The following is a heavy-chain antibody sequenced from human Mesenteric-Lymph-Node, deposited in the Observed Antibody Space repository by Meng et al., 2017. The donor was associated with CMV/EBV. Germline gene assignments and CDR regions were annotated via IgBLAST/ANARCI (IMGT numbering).Heavy chain of an antibody. Sequence: SETLSLTCTVSGGSISSYYWSWIRQPPGKGLEWIGYIYYSGSTNYNPSLKSRVTISVDTSKNQFSLKLRSVTAADTAVYYCARAPFNYYDTVGYPPGYWGQGTLVTVSS. D-gene: IGHD3-22*01. J-gene: IGHJ4*02. V-gene: IGHV4-59*12. CDR2: IYYSGST. CDR3: ARAPFNYYDTVGYPPGY. CDR1: GGSISSYY.